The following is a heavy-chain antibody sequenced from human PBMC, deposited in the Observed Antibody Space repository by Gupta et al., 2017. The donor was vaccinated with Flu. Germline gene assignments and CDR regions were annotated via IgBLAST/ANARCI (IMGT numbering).Heavy chain of an antibody. D-gene: IGHD1-26*01. Sequence: QVQLQESGPGLVKPSQTLSLTCTFSGGSISSGGYYWSWIRQHPGKGLEWIGYIYYSGSTYYNPSLKSRVTISVDTSKNQFSLKLSSVTAADTAVYYCAREQEWELRPVRWFDPWGQGTLVTVSS. CDR2: IYYSGST. V-gene: IGHV4-31*03. J-gene: IGHJ5*02. CDR1: GGSISSGGYY. CDR3: AREQEWELRPVRWFDP.